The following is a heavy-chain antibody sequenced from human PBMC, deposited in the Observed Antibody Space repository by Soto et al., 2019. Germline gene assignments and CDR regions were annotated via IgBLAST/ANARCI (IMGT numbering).Heavy chain of an antibody. J-gene: IGHJ6*02. V-gene: IGHV4-39*07. Sequence: PSETLSLTCTVSGGSISNIFYYWGWIRQPPGKGLEWIGSIYHSGSTNYNPSLKSRVTISVDKSKNQFSLKLSSVTAADTAVYYCAGPTTVTTCCMDVWGQGTTVTVSS. CDR3: AGPTTVTTCCMDV. CDR2: IYHSGST. D-gene: IGHD4-4*01. CDR1: GGSISNIFYY.